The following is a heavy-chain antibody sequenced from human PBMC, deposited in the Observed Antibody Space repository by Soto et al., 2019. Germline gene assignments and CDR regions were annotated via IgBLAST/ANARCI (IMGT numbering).Heavy chain of an antibody. CDR2: IYYSGST. CDR3: ARYCSNGVCFDY. D-gene: IGHD2-8*01. V-gene: IGHV4-39*01. J-gene: IGHJ4*02. Sequence: SETLSLTCTVSGGSISSSSYYWGWIRQPPGKGLEWIGSIYYSGSTYYNPSLKSRVTISVDTSKNQFSLKLSSVTAADTAVYYCARYCSNGVCFDYWGQGTLVTVSS. CDR1: GGSISSSSYY.